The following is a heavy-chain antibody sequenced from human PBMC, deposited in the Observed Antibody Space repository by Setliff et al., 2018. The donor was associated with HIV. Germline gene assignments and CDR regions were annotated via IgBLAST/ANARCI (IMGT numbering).Heavy chain of an antibody. Sequence: SETLSLTCSVSGDSVSSSPYYWSWIRQPAGKGLEWIGRFDSTGSPDYNPSLKSRVTMSVDTSKNQFSLRLTSVTAADTAVYYCARRSAGMYANSIDYWGQGTLVTVSS. J-gene: IGHJ4*02. CDR3: ARRSAGMYANSIDY. D-gene: IGHD2-8*01. CDR2: FDSTGSP. CDR1: GDSVSSSPYY. V-gene: IGHV4-61*02.